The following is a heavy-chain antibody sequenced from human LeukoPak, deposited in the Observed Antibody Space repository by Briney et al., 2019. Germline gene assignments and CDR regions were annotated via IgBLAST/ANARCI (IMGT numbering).Heavy chain of an antibody. CDR2: FLPIAGIA. CDR1: GGTFSSTF. D-gene: IGHD2-2*01. V-gene: IGHV1-69*04. Sequence: SVKVSCKASGGTFSSTFIFSWVRQAPGQGLEWMGRFLPIAGIANYAQKFQGRVTFTADKPTSTIYMELSSLKSDDTAVYYCARDSPTRYCSSTSCYAGVSYYYGMDVWGQGTTVTVSS. CDR3: ARDSPTRYCSSTSCYAGVSYYYGMDV. J-gene: IGHJ6*02.